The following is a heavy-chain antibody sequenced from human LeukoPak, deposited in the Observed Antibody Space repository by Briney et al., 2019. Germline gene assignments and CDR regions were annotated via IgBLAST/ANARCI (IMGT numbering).Heavy chain of an antibody. CDR1: GYSFSTSD. J-gene: IGHJ4*02. V-gene: IGHV1-18*01. CDR2: ISTYSYDT. CDR3: ATGPGTPHYFDY. Sequence: ASVKVSCKSSGYSFSTSDFTWVRQAPGQWLEWMGWISTYSYDTSYAQKFQGRVTMTTDTSTSTAYMELRSLTSDDTAVYYCATGPGTPHYFDYWGQGTLVTVSS. D-gene: IGHD1-1*01.